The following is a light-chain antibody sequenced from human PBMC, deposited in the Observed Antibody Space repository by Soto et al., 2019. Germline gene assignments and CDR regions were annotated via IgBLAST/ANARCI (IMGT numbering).Light chain of an antibody. CDR2: GAS. CDR1: QSVSSN. Sequence: EVVMTQSPATVSVSPGERATLSCRASQSVSSNLAWYQQKPGQAPRLLIYGASTRSTGTPGRFSGSGSGTEFTLTISSLQSEDFAVYYCQQYNSWPPYTFGQGTKLEIK. V-gene: IGKV3-15*01. J-gene: IGKJ2*01. CDR3: QQYNSWPPYT.